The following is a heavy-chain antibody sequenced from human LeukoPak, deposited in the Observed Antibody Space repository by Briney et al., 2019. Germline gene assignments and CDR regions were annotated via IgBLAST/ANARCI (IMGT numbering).Heavy chain of an antibody. J-gene: IGHJ6*02. V-gene: IGHV4-59*06. CDR2: IYYSGST. Sequence: SETLSLTCTVSGGSISTFYWTWIRQHPGRGLEWIGYIYYSGSTYYNPSLKSRVSISVDTSKNQFSLKVSSVTASDTAVYYCARDVKSSGYNYYGMDVWGQGTTVTVSS. D-gene: IGHD6-19*01. CDR3: ARDVKSSGYNYYGMDV. CDR1: GGSISTFY.